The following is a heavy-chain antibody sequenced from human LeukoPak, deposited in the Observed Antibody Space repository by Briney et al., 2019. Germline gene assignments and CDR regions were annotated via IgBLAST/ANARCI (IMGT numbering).Heavy chain of an antibody. V-gene: IGHV1-2*02. D-gene: IGHD6-19*01. CDR1: GYTFTYYF. J-gene: IGHJ4*02. Sequence: GASVKVSYEASGYTFTYYFMHWVRQAPGQGLEWMGWIDPNTGGTKYAQMFQGRVTMTRDRSISTAYMELTRLTSDDTAVYYCARYFSGWYSDFWGQGTLVTVSS. CDR2: IDPNTGGT. CDR3: ARYFSGWYSDF.